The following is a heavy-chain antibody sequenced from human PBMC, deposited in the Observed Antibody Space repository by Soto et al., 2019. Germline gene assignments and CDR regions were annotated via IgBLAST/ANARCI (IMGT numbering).Heavy chain of an antibody. V-gene: IGHV3-23*01. CDR1: GFTFNNYA. CDR3: AMKYHYDSGTYLYHFDY. CDR2: VGWSGSST. J-gene: IGHJ4*02. D-gene: IGHD3-10*01. Sequence: EVQLLESGGGLVQPGGSLRLSCAASGFTFNNYAMSWVRRAPGKGLEWVSTVGWSGSSTYYADSVKGRFTISRDNSKNTLYLQMRSLRAEDTAVYYCAMKYHYDSGTYLYHFDYWGQGTLVIVSS.